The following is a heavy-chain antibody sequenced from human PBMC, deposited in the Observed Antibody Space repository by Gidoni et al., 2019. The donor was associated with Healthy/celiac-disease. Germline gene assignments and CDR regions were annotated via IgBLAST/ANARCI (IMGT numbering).Heavy chain of an antibody. CDR1: GGPISSGSYY. CDR3: ARDHYYDSSGYLSYFDY. V-gene: IGHV4-61*02. D-gene: IGHD3-22*01. CDR2: IYTSGST. Sequence: QVQLQESGPGLVKPSQTLSLTCPVPGGPISSGSYYWSWIRQPAGKGLEWIGRIYTSGSTNYNPSLKSRVTISVDTSKNQFSLKLSSVTAADTAVYYCARDHYYDSSGYLSYFDYWGQGTLVTVSS. J-gene: IGHJ4*02.